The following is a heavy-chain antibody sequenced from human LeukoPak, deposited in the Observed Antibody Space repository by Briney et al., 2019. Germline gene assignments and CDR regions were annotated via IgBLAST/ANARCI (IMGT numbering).Heavy chain of an antibody. CDR3: ARGPPYYDFWSGYPR. J-gene: IGHJ4*02. V-gene: IGHV3-11*01. D-gene: IGHD3-3*01. Sequence: GGSLRLSCAASGFTFSDYYMSWIRQAPGKGLEWVSYISSSGSTIYYADSVKGRFTISRDNAKNSLYLQMNSLRAEDTAVYYCARGPPYYDFWSGYPRGGQRTLVTVSS. CDR1: GFTFSDYY. CDR2: ISSSGSTI.